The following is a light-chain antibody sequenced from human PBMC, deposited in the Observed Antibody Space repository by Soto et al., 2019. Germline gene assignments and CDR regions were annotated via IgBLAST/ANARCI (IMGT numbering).Light chain of an antibody. CDR1: QSLLHSDGYNY. CDR3: MQALQSPVT. V-gene: IGKV2-28*01. Sequence: DIVLTQSSLSLPVTPGEPASISCRSSQSLLHSDGYNYLDWYMQKPGQSPQLLIYSGSHLASGVPDRFSGSGSGTDFTLKISRVEAEDVGVYYCMQALQSPVTFGGGTKVEIK. CDR2: SGS. J-gene: IGKJ4*01.